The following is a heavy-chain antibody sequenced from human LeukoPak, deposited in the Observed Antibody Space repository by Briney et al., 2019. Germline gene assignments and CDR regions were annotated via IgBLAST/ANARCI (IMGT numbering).Heavy chain of an antibody. J-gene: IGHJ4*02. D-gene: IGHD3-22*01. CDR3: ARDHGTMIVVVINPLGFDY. V-gene: IGHV1-2*02. CDR2: INPNSGGT. Sequence: ASVTVSCKASGYTFTSYYMHWVRQAPGQGLEWMGWINPNSGGTNYAQKFQGRVTMTRDTSISTAYMELSRLSSDDTAVYYCARDHGTMIVVVINPLGFDYWGQGTLSPSPQ. CDR1: GYTFTSYY.